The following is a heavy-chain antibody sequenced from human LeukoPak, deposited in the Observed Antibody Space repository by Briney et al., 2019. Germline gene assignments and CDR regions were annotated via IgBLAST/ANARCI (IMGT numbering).Heavy chain of an antibody. CDR3: ARLTNTHYYDSSGYRGLGPYYFDY. CDR2: IYTSGST. V-gene: IGHV4-61*02. Sequence: SETLSLTCIVSGASISSTSYYWSWIRQPAGKGLEWIGRIYTSGSTNYNPSLKSRVTISVDTSKSQFSLKLSSVTAADTAVYYCARLTNTHYYDSSGYRGLGPYYFDYWGQGTLVTVSS. D-gene: IGHD3-22*01. J-gene: IGHJ4*02. CDR1: GASISSTSYY.